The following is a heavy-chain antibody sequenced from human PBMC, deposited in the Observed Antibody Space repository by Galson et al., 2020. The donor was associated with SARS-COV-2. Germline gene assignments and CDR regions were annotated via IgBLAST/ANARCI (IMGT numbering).Heavy chain of an antibody. J-gene: IGHJ2*01. CDR2: IYYSGST. CDR3: AGKAGYGDYLLAWWYFDR. CDR1: GGSISSSSYY. Sequence: SETLSLTCTVSGGSISSSSYYWGWIRQPPGKGLEWIGSIYYSGSTYYNPSLKSRVTISVDTSKNQFSLKLSSVTAADTAVYYCAGKAGYGDYLLAWWYFDRWGRGSLVTVSS. D-gene: IGHD4-17*01. V-gene: IGHV4-39*01.